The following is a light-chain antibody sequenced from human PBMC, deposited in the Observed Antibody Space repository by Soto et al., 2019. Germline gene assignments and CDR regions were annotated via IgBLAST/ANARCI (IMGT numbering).Light chain of an antibody. Sequence: EMVMTQSPATLSVSPGERVTLSCRASESVHRNLAWYQQKPGQGPSLLIYYASTRATGVPDRFTGSGSGTEFTLTISSLQSEDFGVYHCQHRSNWPPTFGPGTKVEIK. CDR1: ESVHRN. V-gene: IGKV3-15*01. CDR2: YAS. CDR3: QHRSNWPPT. J-gene: IGKJ3*01.